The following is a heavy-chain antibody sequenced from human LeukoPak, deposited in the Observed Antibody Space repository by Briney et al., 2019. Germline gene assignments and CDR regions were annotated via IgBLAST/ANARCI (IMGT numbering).Heavy chain of an antibody. CDR1: GFTFSSYG. D-gene: IGHD6-13*01. CDR2: ISSYGGST. CDR3: ARDEGSSWYPIDY. V-gene: IGHV3-74*01. Sequence: GGSLRLSCTASGFTFSSYGMNWVRQAPGKGLEWVSRISSYGGSTTYADSVKGRFTISRDNAKNTLYLQMNSLRAEDTAVYYCARDEGSSWYPIDYLGEGALVTVSS. J-gene: IGHJ4*02.